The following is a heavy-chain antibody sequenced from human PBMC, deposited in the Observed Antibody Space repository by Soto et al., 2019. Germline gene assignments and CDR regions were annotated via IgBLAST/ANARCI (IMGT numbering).Heavy chain of an antibody. Sequence: SVKVSCKASGGTFSSYAISWVRQAPGQGLEWMGGIIPIFGTANYAQKLQGRVTMTTDTSTSTAYMELRSLRSDDTAVYYCARTGYCSGGSCRPGPNRFDPWGQGTLVTVSS. CDR3: ARTGYCSGGSCRPGPNRFDP. D-gene: IGHD2-15*01. CDR1: GGTFSSYA. J-gene: IGHJ5*02. CDR2: IIPIFGTA. V-gene: IGHV1-69*05.